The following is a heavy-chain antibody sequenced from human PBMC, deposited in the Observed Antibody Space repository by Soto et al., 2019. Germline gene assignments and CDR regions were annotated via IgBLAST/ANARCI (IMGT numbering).Heavy chain of an antibody. CDR2: IWYGGSNK. J-gene: IGHJ6*02. Sequence: PGGSLRLSCAASGFTFSSYGMHWVRQAPCKGLEWVAVIWYGGSNKYYANSVKGRFTISRDNSKNTLYLQMNSLRAEDTAVYYCAREIYDYYYYYGMDVWGQGTTVTVSS. V-gene: IGHV3-33*01. D-gene: IGHD1-1*01. CDR3: AREIYDYYYYYGMDV. CDR1: GFTFSSYG.